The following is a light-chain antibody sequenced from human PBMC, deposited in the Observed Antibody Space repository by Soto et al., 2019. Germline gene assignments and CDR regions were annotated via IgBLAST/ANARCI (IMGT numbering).Light chain of an antibody. J-gene: IGKJ5*01. CDR2: AAS. CDR3: QQSYSTPST. CDR1: QSISSY. V-gene: IGKV1-39*01. Sequence: DIQMTQYPSSLSASVGDRVTITCRASQSISSYLNWYQQKPGKAPKLLIYAASSLQSGVPSRFSGSGSGTDFTLTISSLQPEDFATYYCQQSYSTPSTFGQGTLLEI.